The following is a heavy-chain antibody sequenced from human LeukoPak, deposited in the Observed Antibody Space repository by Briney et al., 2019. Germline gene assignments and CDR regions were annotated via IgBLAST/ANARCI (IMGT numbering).Heavy chain of an antibody. CDR3: ARDRRVTIFGVVTFNWFDP. Sequence: GGSLRLSCAASGFTFSDYYMSWIRQAPGKGLEWVSYISSSGSTIYYADSVKGRFTISRDNAKNSLYLQMNSLRAEDTAVYYCARDRRVTIFGVVTFNWFDPWGQGTLVTVSS. V-gene: IGHV3-11*01. CDR2: ISSSGSTI. D-gene: IGHD3-3*01. J-gene: IGHJ5*02. CDR1: GFTFSDYY.